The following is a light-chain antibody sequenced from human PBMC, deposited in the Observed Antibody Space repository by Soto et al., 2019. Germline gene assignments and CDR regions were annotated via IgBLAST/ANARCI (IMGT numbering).Light chain of an antibody. J-gene: IGLJ3*02. V-gene: IGLV1-44*01. Sequence: QSVLTQPPSASGTAWQRVTISCSRSRSKIGNNAVSWYQQLPGTAPKLLIYNNNQRPSGVPDRFSGSKSGTSASLAISGLQSEDEADYYCAAWDDSLNARGVFGGGTKLTVL. CDR1: RSKIGNNA. CDR2: NNN. CDR3: AAWDDSLNARGV.